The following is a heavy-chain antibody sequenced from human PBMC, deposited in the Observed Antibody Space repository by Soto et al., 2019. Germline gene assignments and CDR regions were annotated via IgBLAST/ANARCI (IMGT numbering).Heavy chain of an antibody. V-gene: IGHV1-18*04. CDR3: AREHSSYGMDV. D-gene: IGHD6-13*01. CDR2: ISAYNGNT. Sequence: ASVKVSCKASGYTFTSYGISWVRQAPGQGLEWMGWISAYNGNTNYAQKLQGRVTMTTDTSTSTAYTELRSLRSDDTAVYYCAREHSSYGMDVWGQGTTVTVSS. J-gene: IGHJ6*02. CDR1: GYTFTSYG.